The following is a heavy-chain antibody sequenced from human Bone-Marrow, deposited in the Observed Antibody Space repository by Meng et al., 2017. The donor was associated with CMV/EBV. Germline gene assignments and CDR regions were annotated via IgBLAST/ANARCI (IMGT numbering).Heavy chain of an antibody. V-gene: IGHV3-21*01. CDR1: GFTFSSYS. J-gene: IGHJ3*02. D-gene: IGHD3-22*01. Sequence: GGSLRLSCAASGFTFSSYSMNWVRQAPGKGLEWVSSISSSSSYIYYADSVKGRFTISRDNAKNSLYLQMNSLRAEDTAVYYCAILGVVVISAFDIWGQGTMVTF. CDR2: ISSSSSYI. CDR3: AILGVVVISAFDI.